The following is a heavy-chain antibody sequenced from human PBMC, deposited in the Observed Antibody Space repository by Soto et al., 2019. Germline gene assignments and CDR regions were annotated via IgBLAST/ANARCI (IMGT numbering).Heavy chain of an antibody. Sequence: NLELSSTVYQESRDRGAYSCAWIRLHPGKGLEWIGYIYYSGSTYYNPSLKSRVTISVDTSKNQFSLKLSSVTAADTAVYSCASDPPPAHYYNFAMHDSRQGTT. J-gene: IGHJ6*02. CDR3: ASDPPPAHYYNFAMHD. V-gene: IGHV4-31*03. CDR1: QESRDRGAYS. CDR2: IYYSGST.